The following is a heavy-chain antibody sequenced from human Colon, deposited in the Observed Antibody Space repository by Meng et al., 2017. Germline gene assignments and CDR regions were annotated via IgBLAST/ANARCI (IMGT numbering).Heavy chain of an antibody. V-gene: IGHV4-4*02. CDR2: IFHAGNT. CDR1: GGSITNDNV. CDR3: ARDFHSTMTVFDS. J-gene: IGHJ4*02. Sequence: QWHFKDPGPRPVKPSGTLSLTCAVSGGSITNDNVWSWVRQPPGKGLEWIGEIFHAGNTNYNPSLKSRVTMSLDKSKNQFSLTLTSVTAADTAVYYCARDFHSTMTVFDSWGQGTLVTVSS. D-gene: IGHD3-22*01.